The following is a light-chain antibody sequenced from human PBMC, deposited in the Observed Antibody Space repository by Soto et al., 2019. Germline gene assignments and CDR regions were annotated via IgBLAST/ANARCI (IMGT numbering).Light chain of an antibody. CDR1: QSISRY. Sequence: EIVLTQSPGTLSLSPGERTTLSYRASQSISRYLAWYQQKPGQGPRLLIYGASSRATGTPDRFSGSGSGTDFTLTINRLEPEDFALYYCQQYGSSPPTFGQGTKVDIK. CDR2: GAS. J-gene: IGKJ1*01. CDR3: QQYGSSPPT. V-gene: IGKV3-20*01.